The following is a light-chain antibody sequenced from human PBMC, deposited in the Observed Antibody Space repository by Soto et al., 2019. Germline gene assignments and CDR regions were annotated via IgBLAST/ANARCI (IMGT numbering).Light chain of an antibody. CDR3: QQYNSYSPWT. CDR1: QSISSY. V-gene: IGKV1-5*01. J-gene: IGKJ1*01. Sequence: DIQMTHSPSSLSASVGDRVTITCRASQSISSYLNWYQQKPGKAPKLLIYDASSLESGVPSRFSGSGSGTEFTLTISSLQPDDFATYYCQQYNSYSPWTFGHGTKVDIK. CDR2: DAS.